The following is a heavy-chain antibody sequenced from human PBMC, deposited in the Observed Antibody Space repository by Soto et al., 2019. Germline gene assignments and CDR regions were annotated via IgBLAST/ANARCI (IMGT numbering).Heavy chain of an antibody. CDR1: GGSVSSGSYY. J-gene: IGHJ4*02. CDR3: AREGSSGSYFDY. CDR2: IYYSGST. V-gene: IGHV4-61*01. D-gene: IGHD3-22*01. Sequence: SETLSLTCTVSGGSVSSGSYYWSWIRQPPGKGLEWIGYIYYSGSTNYNPSLKSRVTISVDTSKNQFSLKLSSVTAADTAVYYCAREGSSGSYFDYWGQGTLVTVSS.